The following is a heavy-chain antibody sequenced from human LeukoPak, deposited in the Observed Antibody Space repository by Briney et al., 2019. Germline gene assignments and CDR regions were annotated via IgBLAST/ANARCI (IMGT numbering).Heavy chain of an antibody. J-gene: IGHJ3*02. CDR3: ARDRDSGYDDDAFDI. CDR1: GFTVSSNY. CDR2: IYSTRTT. V-gene: IGHV3-53*01. Sequence: PGGSLRLSCAATGFTVSSNYMNWVRQAPGKGLEWVSVIYSTRTTYYADSVKGRFTISRDNSKNTVYLQMNSLRADDTAVYYCARDRDSGYDDDAFDIWGQGTMVSVSS. D-gene: IGHD5-12*01.